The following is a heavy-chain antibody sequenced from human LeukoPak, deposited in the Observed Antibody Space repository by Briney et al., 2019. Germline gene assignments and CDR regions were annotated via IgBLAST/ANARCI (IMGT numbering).Heavy chain of an antibody. CDR1: GFTFSSYW. D-gene: IGHD3-22*01. V-gene: IGHV3-7*01. CDR3: ARTVTYYYDSSGSSRFDY. CDR2: IKQDGSEK. Sequence: GGSLRLSCAASGFTFSSYWMSWVRQAPGKGLEWVANIKQDGSEKYYVDSVKGRFTISRDNAKNSLYLQMNSLRAEDTAVYYCARTVTYYYDSSGSSRFDYWGQGTLVTVSS. J-gene: IGHJ4*02.